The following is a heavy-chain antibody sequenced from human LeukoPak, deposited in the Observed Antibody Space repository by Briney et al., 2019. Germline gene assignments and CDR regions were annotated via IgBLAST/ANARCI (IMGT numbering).Heavy chain of an antibody. CDR1: GFTFSCCW. V-gene: IGHV3-7*01. Sequence: GGSLRLSCAASGFTFSCCWMNWVRQAPGKGLERVANINQDGSEKYYVDSVKGRFTISRDNAKNSLYLQMNSLRAEDTAVYYCARDDVTAAGTIMTYYYYGMDVWGQGTTVTVSS. CDR2: INQDGSEK. D-gene: IGHD6-13*01. J-gene: IGHJ6*02. CDR3: ARDDVTAAGTIMTYYYYGMDV.